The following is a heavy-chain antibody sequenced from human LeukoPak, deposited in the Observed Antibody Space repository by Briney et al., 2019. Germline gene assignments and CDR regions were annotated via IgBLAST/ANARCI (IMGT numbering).Heavy chain of an antibody. Sequence: SETLSLTCNISGASISSHYWNWIRQPPGKGLEWIGYTSYSGTTNYNPSLKRRVVISLDTSKNQFSLKLTSVTAADTAVYYCARDGPLTMFGGGYMVAWGRGTMVTVSS. D-gene: IGHD3-3*01. J-gene: IGHJ6*03. CDR2: TSYSGTT. V-gene: IGHV4-59*11. CDR1: GASISSHY. CDR3: ARDGPLTMFGGGYMVA.